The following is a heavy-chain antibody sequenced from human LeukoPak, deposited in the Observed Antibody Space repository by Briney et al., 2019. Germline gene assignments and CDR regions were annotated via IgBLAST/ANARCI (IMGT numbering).Heavy chain of an antibody. CDR1: GDSISSHF. J-gene: IGHJ4*02. V-gene: IGHV4-59*08. CDR2: IYNSETT. CDR3: AAGSQTKTLIK. Sequence: SETLSLTCTVSGDSISSHFWSWIRRPPGKGLERIGCIYNSETTNYNPSLKSRVSISVDTSKNQFSLKLTSVTAADTAVYYCAAGSQTKTLIKWGQGTLVTVSS. D-gene: IGHD3-16*01.